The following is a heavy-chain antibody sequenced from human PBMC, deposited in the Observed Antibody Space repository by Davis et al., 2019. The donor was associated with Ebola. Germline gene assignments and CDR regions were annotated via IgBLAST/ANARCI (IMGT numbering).Heavy chain of an antibody. Sequence: GESLKISCAASGFTFSSYSMNWVRQAPGKGLEWVSYISSSGSTIYYADSVKGRFTISRDNAKNSLYLQMNSLRAEDTAVYYCAKRYHSSSWGQGTLVTVSS. CDR3: AKRYHSSS. CDR2: ISSSGSTI. CDR1: GFTFSSYS. V-gene: IGHV3-48*04. D-gene: IGHD6-13*01. J-gene: IGHJ4*02.